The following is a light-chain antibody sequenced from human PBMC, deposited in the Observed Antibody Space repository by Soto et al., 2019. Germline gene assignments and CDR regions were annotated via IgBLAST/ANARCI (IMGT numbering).Light chain of an antibody. CDR2: GAS. V-gene: IGKV3-15*01. Sequence: EIEMTQSPSTLSVSPGERATISCRASQSVSSDLAWYQQKPGQAPRLLIYGASTRATVIPARFSGSGSGTEFTLTISSLQSDYFAVYYCQQYNNWYTFGQGTKLEIK. CDR1: QSVSSD. CDR3: QQYNNWYT. J-gene: IGKJ2*01.